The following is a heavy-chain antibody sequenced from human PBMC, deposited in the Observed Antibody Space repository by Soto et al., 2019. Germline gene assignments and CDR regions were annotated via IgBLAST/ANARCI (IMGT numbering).Heavy chain of an antibody. J-gene: IGHJ5*02. CDR1: GFTFSSYA. CDR3: ARGPYTSATEWFDP. V-gene: IGHV3-23*01. D-gene: IGHD6-25*01. Sequence: EVHVLESGGGLENPGGSLRLSCAASGFTFSSYAMGWVRQAPGKGLEWVSSIIGSGDRTYYADSVKGRFTISRDNSKNTLYLQMNSVRAEDTAVYYCARGPYTSATEWFDPWGQGTLVTVSS. CDR2: IIGSGDRT.